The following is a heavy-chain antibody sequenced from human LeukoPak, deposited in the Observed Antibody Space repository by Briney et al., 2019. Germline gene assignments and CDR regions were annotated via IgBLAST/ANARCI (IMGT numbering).Heavy chain of an antibody. CDR3: ARDNYYDSSGYRNWFDP. D-gene: IGHD3-22*01. V-gene: IGHV1-46*01. CDR2: INPSGGST. CDR1: GYTFTSYY. Sequence: ASVKVSCKASGYTFTSYYMHWVRHAPGQGLEWMGIINPSGGSTSYAQKFQGRVTMTRDTSTSTVYMELGSLRSEDTAVYYCARDNYYDSSGYRNWFDPWGQGTLVTVSS. J-gene: IGHJ5*02.